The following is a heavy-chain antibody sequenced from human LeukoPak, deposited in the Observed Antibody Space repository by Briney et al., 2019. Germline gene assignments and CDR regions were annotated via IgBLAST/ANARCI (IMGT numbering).Heavy chain of an antibody. CDR1: GFTFSSYA. J-gene: IGHJ3*02. V-gene: IGHV3-23*01. D-gene: IGHD3-3*01. CDR2: ISGSGGST. CDR3: AKDRADFWSGHDAFDI. Sequence: GGSLRLSCAASGFTFSSYAMSWVRQAPGKGLEWVSAISGSGGSTYYADSVKGRFTISRDNSKNTLYLQMNSLRAEDTAVYYCAKDRADFWSGHDAFDIWGQGTMVTVSS.